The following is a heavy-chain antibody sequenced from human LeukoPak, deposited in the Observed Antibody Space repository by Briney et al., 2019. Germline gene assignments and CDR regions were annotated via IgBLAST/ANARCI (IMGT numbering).Heavy chain of an antibody. CDR2: ISSGSSTI. D-gene: IGHD6-19*01. J-gene: IGHJ4*02. V-gene: IGHV3-48*01. CDR3: ARDSGQWLALLPYYFDY. Sequence: GESLRLSCEGSGFTFSSYSMNWVRQVPGKGLEWLSYISSGSSTIYYADSVKGRFTISRDNAKNSLYLQMNSLRAEDTAVYYCARDSGQWLALLPYYFDYWGQGTLVTVSS. CDR1: GFTFSSYS.